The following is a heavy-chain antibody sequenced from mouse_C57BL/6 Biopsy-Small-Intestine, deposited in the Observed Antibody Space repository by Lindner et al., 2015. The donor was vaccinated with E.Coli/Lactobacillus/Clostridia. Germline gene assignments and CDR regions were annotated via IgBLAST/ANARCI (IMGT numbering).Heavy chain of an antibody. Sequence: SVKVSCKTSGYSFSNYYMHWVRQAPGQGLEWMGIINPIDGTTYAQKFQGRLTMTRDTSTSTVYMELSSLKSEDTAVYFCAPTSNTQEYYFENWGQGTLVTVS. J-gene: IGHJ3*01. CDR2: INPIDGT. V-gene: IGHV1S12*01. D-gene: IGHD1-1*01. CDR3: APTSNTQEYYFEN. CDR1: GYSFSNYY.